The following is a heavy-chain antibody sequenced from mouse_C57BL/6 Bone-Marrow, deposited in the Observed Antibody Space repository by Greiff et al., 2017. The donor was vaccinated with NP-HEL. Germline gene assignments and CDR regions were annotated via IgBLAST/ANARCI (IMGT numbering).Heavy chain of an antibody. V-gene: IGHV1-82*01. Sequence: QVQLKQSGPELVKPGASVKISCKASGYAFSSSWMNWVKQRPGKGLEWIGRIYPGDGDTNYNGKFKGKATLTADKSSSTAYMQLSSLTSEDSAVYFCARGIYYYGSSPHYYAMDYWGQGTSVTVSS. D-gene: IGHD1-1*01. CDR1: GYAFSSSW. CDR3: ARGIYYYGSSPHYYAMDY. CDR2: IYPGDGDT. J-gene: IGHJ4*01.